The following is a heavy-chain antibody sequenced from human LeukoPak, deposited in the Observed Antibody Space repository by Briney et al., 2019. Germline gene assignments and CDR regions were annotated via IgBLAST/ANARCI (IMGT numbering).Heavy chain of an antibody. Sequence: GGSLRLSCAASGFTFSSYGMHWVRQAPGKGLEWVAVISYDGSNKYYADSVKGRFTISRDNSKNTLYLQMNSLRADDTAVYYCAKGGGYSYGYYFDYWGQGTLVTVSS. CDR3: AKGGGYSYGYYFDY. V-gene: IGHV3-30*18. J-gene: IGHJ4*02. CDR2: ISYDGSNK. D-gene: IGHD5-18*01. CDR1: GFTFSSYG.